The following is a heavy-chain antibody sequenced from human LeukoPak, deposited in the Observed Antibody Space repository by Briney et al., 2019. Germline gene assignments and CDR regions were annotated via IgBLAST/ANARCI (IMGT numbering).Heavy chain of an antibody. CDR1: GFTFSSYW. CDR2: INTDGSST. J-gene: IGHJ4*02. Sequence: PGGPLRLSCAASGFTFSSYWMHWVRQAPGKGLVWVSRINTDGSSTSYADSVKGRFTISRDNAKNTLYLQMNSLRAEDTAVYYCASEYCSSTSCYFDYWGQGTLVTVSS. V-gene: IGHV3-74*01. CDR3: ASEYCSSTSCYFDY. D-gene: IGHD2-2*01.